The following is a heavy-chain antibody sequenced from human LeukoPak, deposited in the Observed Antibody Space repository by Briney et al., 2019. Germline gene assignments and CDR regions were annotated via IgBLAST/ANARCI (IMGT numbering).Heavy chain of an antibody. J-gene: IGHJ4*02. Sequence: ASVKVSCKASGYTFTSYAMHWVRQAPGQRLEWMGWINAANGNTKYPQKFQGRVTITRDTSPSTAYMELSSLRSEDTAVYYCARDLVVVAGRPLGYWGQGTLVTASS. CDR2: INAANGNT. D-gene: IGHD6-19*01. V-gene: IGHV1-3*01. CDR3: ARDLVVVAGRPLGY. CDR1: GYTFTSYA.